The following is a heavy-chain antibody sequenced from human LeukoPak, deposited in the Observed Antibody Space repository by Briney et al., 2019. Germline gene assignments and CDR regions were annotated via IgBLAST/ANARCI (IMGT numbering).Heavy chain of an antibody. CDR2: IYTSGST. CDR3: ARVGGYSSSWYPFDY. J-gene: IGHJ4*02. CDR1: GGSISSYY. Sequence: PSETLSLTCTVSGGSISSYYWSWIRQPAGKGLEWIGRIYTSGSTNYNPSLKSRVTISVDTSKNQFSLKLSSVTAADTAVYSCARVGGYSSSWYPFDYWGQGTLVTVSS. D-gene: IGHD6-13*01. V-gene: IGHV4-4*07.